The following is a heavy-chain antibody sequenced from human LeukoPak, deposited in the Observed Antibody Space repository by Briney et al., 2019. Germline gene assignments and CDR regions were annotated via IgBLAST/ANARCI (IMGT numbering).Heavy chain of an antibody. CDR3: AREGSSAGTTGYFDY. Sequence: GGSLRLSCAASGFTFSSYAMSWVRQAPGKGLEWVSAISGSGGSTYYADSVKGRFTISRDNSKNTLYLQMNSLRAEDTAVYYCAREGSSAGTTGYFDYWGQGTLVTVSS. CDR1: GFTFSSYA. CDR2: ISGSGGST. V-gene: IGHV3-23*01. J-gene: IGHJ4*02. D-gene: IGHD1-7*01.